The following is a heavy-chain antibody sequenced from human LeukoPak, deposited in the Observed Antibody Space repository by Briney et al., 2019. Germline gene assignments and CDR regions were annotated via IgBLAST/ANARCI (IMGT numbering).Heavy chain of an antibody. V-gene: IGHV3-23*01. Sequence: GGSLRLSCAASGFTFSGYAMSWVRQAPGKGLEWVSDINGSGGSTYYADSVKGRFTISRDNSKNTLYLQMNSLRAEDTAVYYCARGAYGSGSYGDNWFGPWGQGTLVTVSS. CDR1: GFTFSGYA. CDR2: INGSGGST. D-gene: IGHD3-10*01. CDR3: ARGAYGSGSYGDNWFGP. J-gene: IGHJ5*02.